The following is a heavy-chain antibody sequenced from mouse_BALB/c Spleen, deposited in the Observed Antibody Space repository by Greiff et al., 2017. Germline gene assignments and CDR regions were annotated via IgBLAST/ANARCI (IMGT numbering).Heavy chain of an antibody. J-gene: IGHJ3*01. V-gene: IGHV5-6-5*01. Sequence: EVQLLESGGGLVTPGGSLTLSCAASGFSFSSYAMSWVRQTPEKRLEWVASISSGGSTYYPDSVKGRFTISRDNARNILFLQMSSLRSEDTAMYYGGRGWCEAVVFAYWGQGTLVTVSA. CDR2: ISSGGST. CDR3: GRGWCEAVVFAY. CDR1: GFSFSSYA. D-gene: IGHD6-1*01.